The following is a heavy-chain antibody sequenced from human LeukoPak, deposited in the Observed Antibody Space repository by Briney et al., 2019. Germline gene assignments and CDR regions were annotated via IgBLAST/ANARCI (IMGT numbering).Heavy chain of an antibody. V-gene: IGHV3-23*01. CDR1: GFTFSSYW. CDR3: AKYQSPYYYYYYMDV. Sequence: PGGSLRLSCAASGFTFSSYWMSWVRQAPGKGLEWVSAISGSGGSTYYADSVKGRFTISRDNSKNTLYLQMNSLRAEDTAVYYCAKYQSPYYYYYYMDVWGKGTTVTISS. CDR2: ISGSGGST. J-gene: IGHJ6*03.